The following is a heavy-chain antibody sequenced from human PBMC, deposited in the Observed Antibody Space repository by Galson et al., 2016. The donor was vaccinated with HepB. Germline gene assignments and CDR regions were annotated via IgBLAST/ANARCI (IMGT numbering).Heavy chain of an antibody. J-gene: IGHJ6*02. CDR1: GFTFYKYW. CDR2: IKQDGSET. D-gene: IGHD3-10*01. V-gene: IGHV3-7*01. Sequence: SLRLSCAASGFTFYKYWMTWVRQAPGKGLEWVANIKQDGSETYYVDSLKGRFTISRDNAKNSLYLQMDSLRAEDTAVYYCARDEMARGYYGPGRSIYYYYYGMDVWGQGTTVTVSS. CDR3: ARDEMARGYYGPGRSIYYYYYGMDV.